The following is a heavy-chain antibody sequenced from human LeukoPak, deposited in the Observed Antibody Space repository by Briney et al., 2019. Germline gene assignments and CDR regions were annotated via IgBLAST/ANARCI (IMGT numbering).Heavy chain of an antibody. J-gene: IGHJ4*02. D-gene: IGHD4-11*01. V-gene: IGHV4-39*01. CDR3: ARRGTVTTERFDY. CDR2: IYYGGST. CDR1: GGSISISSSNW. Sequence: PSGTLSLTCAVSGGSISISSSNWWSWVRQPPGKGLEWIGSIYYGGSTYYNPSLKSRVTISVDTSKNQFSLKLSSVTAADTAVYYCARRGTVTTERFDYWGQGTLVTVSS.